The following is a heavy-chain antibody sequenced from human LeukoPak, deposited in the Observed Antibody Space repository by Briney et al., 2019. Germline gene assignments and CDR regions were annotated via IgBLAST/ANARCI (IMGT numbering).Heavy chain of an antibody. V-gene: IGHV3-7*01. J-gene: IGHJ4*02. Sequence: PGGSLRLSCAASGFAFSSYWMSWVRQAPGKGLEWVANIKQDGSEKYYVDSLKGRFTISRDNAKNSLYLQMNSLRAEDTAVYYCAKAGSSWYEYWGQGTLVTVSS. CDR2: IKQDGSEK. CDR1: GFAFSSYW. D-gene: IGHD6-13*01. CDR3: AKAGSSWYEY.